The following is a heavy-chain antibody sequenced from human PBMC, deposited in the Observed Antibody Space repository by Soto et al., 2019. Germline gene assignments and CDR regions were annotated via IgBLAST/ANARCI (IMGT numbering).Heavy chain of an antibody. Sequence: QVQLVQSGAEVRQPGASVKVSCKVSGYILTELSIHWVRQAPGEGLEWMGTFDPEDGETIYAQNFQGRVTMTEDTPTDTAYMELSSLRSEDTAVDYCATDGIASRRQTEWFDPWGQGTLVTVSS. CDR1: GYILTELS. D-gene: IGHD2-2*01. CDR2: FDPEDGET. J-gene: IGHJ5*02. V-gene: IGHV1-24*01. CDR3: ATDGIASRRQTEWFDP.